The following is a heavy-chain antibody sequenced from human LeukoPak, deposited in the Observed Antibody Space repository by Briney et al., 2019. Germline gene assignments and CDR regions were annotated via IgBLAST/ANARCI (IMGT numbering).Heavy chain of an antibody. J-gene: IGHJ4*02. V-gene: IGHV3-11*04. D-gene: IGHD5-18*01. Sequence: PGGSLRLSCAASGFTFSDYYMSWIRQAPGKGLEWVSYISSSGSTIYYADSVKGRFTISRDSATNTLYLQMNSLRAEDTAIYYCVRDGEYSHGIDFDYWGQGTLVTVSP. CDR1: GFTFSDYY. CDR2: ISSSGSTI. CDR3: VRDGEYSHGIDFDY.